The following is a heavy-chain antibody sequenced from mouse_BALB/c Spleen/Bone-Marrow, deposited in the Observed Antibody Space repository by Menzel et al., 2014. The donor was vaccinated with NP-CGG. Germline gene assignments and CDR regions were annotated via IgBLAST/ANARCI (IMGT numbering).Heavy chain of an antibody. CDR2: IYPGDGET. CDR1: GYPFSSYW. V-gene: IGHV1-80*01. J-gene: IGHJ2*01. CDR3: ARKYGDY. Sequence: VNVVESGAELVRPGSSVKISCKASGYPFSSYWMSWVKQRPGQGLEWIGQIYPGDGETNYNGKFKGNATLTADKSSSTAYMQLISLTSEDSAVYFCARKYGDYWGQGTTLTVSS. D-gene: IGHD2-10*02.